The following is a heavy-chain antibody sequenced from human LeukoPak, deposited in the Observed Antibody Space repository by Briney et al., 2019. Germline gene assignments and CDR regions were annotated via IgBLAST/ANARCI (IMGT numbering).Heavy chain of an antibody. CDR3: ARDYHCSGGSCYSDPPGY. V-gene: IGHV1-18*01. D-gene: IGHD2-15*01. CDR1: GYTFTSYG. J-gene: IGHJ4*02. CDR2: ISAYNSNT. Sequence: ASVKVSCKASGYTFTSYGISWVRQAPGRGLEWMGWISAYNSNTNYAQKLQGRVTMTTDTSTSTAYMELRSLRSDDTAVYYCARDYHCSGGSCYSDPPGYWGQGTLVTVSS.